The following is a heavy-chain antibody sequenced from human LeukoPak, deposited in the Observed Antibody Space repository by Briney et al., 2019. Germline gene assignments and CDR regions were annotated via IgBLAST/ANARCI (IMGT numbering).Heavy chain of an antibody. V-gene: IGHV1-69*04. Sequence: SVKVSCKASGGTFSSYTISWVRQAPGQGLEWMGRIIPILGIANYAQKFQGRVTITADKSTSTAYMELSSLRSEDTAVYYCAREGLSYYDIFPGYYFFDYWGQGTLVTVSS. CDR3: AREGLSYYDIFPGYYFFDY. J-gene: IGHJ4*02. CDR2: IIPILGIA. D-gene: IGHD3-9*01. CDR1: GGTFSSYT.